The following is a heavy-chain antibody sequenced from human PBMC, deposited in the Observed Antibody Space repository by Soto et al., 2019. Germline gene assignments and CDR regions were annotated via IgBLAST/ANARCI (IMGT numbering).Heavy chain of an antibody. CDR1: GGSINSYC. J-gene: IGHJ4*02. D-gene: IGHD3-22*01. V-gene: IGHV4-59*01. Sequence: PAETRSLTCTVSGGSINSYCWSWIRQPPGKGLEWIGYIYYSGYTNYNPSLKSRVTISVDTSKNQFSLKLSSVTAADTAMYYCARLSYYDSTGTIDYWGQGPLVT. CDR3: ARLSYYDSTGTIDY. CDR2: IYYSGYT.